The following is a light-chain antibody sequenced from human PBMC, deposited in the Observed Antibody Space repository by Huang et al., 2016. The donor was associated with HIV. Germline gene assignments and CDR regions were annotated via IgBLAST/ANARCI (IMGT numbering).Light chain of an antibody. J-gene: IGKJ2*01. CDR2: WAS. V-gene: IGKV4-1*01. Sequence: DIVMTQSPDSLAVSLGERAPINCKSSQSVLDNSNNKNCLAWFQQKPGQPPKLLIYWASSRASGVPDRFSGSGSGTDFTLTISSLQAEDVAVYYCHQYYNTPYTFGQGTKLEIK. CDR1: QSVLDNSNNKNC. CDR3: HQYYNTPYT.